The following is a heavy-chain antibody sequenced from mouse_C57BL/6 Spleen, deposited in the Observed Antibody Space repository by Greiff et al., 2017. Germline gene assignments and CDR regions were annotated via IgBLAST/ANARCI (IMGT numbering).Heavy chain of an antibody. Sequence: QVQLQQSGAELVRPGASVTLSCKASGYTFTDYEMHWVQQTPVHGLAWIGAIDPVPGGTAYNQKFKGKAILTADKSSSTAYMELRSLTSDDSAVYYCTREITTVVARYFDYWGQGTTLTVSS. V-gene: IGHV1-15*01. D-gene: IGHD1-1*01. CDR1: GYTFTDYE. J-gene: IGHJ2*01. CDR2: IDPVPGGT. CDR3: TREITTVVARYFDY.